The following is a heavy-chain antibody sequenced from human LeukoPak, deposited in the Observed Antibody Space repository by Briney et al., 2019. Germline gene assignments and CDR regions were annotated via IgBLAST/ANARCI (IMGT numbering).Heavy chain of an antibody. CDR1: GFTFSSYG. CDR2: ISYDGSNK. D-gene: IGHD3-22*01. V-gene: IGHV3-30*18. Sequence: GRSLRLSCAASGFTFSSYGMHWVRQAPGKGLEWGAVISYDGSNKYYADSVKGRSTISRDNSKNTLYLQMNSLRAEDTAVYYCANSLDYYDENVIDYWGQGTLVTVSS. J-gene: IGHJ4*02. CDR3: ANSLDYYDENVIDY.